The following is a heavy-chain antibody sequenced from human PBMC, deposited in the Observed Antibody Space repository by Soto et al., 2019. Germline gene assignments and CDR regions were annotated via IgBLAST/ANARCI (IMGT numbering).Heavy chain of an antibody. CDR3: TTDLGLLWFGELTPVDY. Sequence: EVQLVESGGGLVKPGGSLRLSCAASGFTFSNAWMSWVRQAPGKGLEWVGRIKSKTDGGTTDYAAPVKGRFTISRDDSKNTLYLQMNSLKTEDTAVYYCTTDLGLLWFGELTPVDYWGQGTLVTVSS. V-gene: IGHV3-15*01. CDR2: IKSKTDGGTT. D-gene: IGHD3-10*01. J-gene: IGHJ4*02. CDR1: GFTFSNAW.